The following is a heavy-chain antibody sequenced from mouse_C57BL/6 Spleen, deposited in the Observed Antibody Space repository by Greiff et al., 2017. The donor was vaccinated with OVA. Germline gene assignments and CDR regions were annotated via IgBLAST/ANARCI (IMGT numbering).Heavy chain of an antibody. CDR3: ARSLYYSEDYYAMDY. Sequence: VQLQQSGAELVRPGTSVKMSCKASGYTFTNYWIGWAKQRPGHGLEWIGDIYPGGGYTNYNEKFKGKATLTADKSSSTAYMQFSSLTSEDSAIYYCARSLYYSEDYYAMDYWGQGTSVTVSS. V-gene: IGHV1-63*01. CDR2: IYPGGGYT. J-gene: IGHJ4*01. CDR1: GYTFTNYW. D-gene: IGHD2-12*01.